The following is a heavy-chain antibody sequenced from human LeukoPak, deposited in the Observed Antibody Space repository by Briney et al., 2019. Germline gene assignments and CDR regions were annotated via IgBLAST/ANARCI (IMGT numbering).Heavy chain of an antibody. CDR1: GYTFTNFG. D-gene: IGHD2-2*01. V-gene: IGHV1-18*01. CDR3: ARDIATVVHQD. CDR2: ISAYSGNT. J-gene: IGHJ4*02. Sequence: GASVKVSCKASGYTFTNFGITWGRQAPGQGLEWMGWISAYSGNTNYVQKFQGRVTMATDTSTSTAYMELRSLRFDDTAVYYCARDIATVVHQDWGQGTLVTVSS.